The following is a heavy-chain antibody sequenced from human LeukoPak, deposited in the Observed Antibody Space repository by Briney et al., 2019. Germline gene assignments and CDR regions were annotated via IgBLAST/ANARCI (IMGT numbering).Heavy chain of an antibody. V-gene: IGHV3-33*01. Sequence: GRSLRLSCAASGFTFSSYGMHWVRQAPGKGLEWVAVIWYDGSNKYYADSVKGRFTISRDNSKNTLYLQMNSLRAEDTAVYYCAGEAAAGRPNPPGRNGMDVWGQGTTVTVSS. D-gene: IGHD6-13*01. J-gene: IGHJ6*02. CDR2: IWYDGSNK. CDR3: AGEAAAGRPNPPGRNGMDV. CDR1: GFTFSSYG.